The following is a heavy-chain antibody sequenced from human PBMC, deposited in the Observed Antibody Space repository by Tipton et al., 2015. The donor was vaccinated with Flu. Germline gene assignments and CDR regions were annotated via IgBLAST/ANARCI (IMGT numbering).Heavy chain of an antibody. CDR3: ARDHQHYVWGSYRYRAFDI. Sequence: TLSLTCTVSGGSISSSSYYWGWIRQPPGKGLEWIGSIYYSGSTYYNPSLKSRVTISVDTSKNQFSLKLSSVTAADTAVYYCARDHQHYVWGSYRYRAFDIWGQGTMVTVSS. V-gene: IGHV4-39*07. D-gene: IGHD3-16*02. J-gene: IGHJ3*02. CDR1: GGSISSSSYY. CDR2: IYYSGST.